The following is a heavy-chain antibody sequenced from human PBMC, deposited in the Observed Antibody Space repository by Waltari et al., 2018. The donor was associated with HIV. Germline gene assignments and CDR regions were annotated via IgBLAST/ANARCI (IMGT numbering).Heavy chain of an antibody. Sequence: QVQLVQSGAEVKSPGDSVTVSCKASGYTFTGYYIHWVRHAPGQGLEWMGRINPNSGDTNYAQKFQGRVIMTRDTSINTVYMELSRLTSDDTAVYYCTRVGFGSGTYYFPGGYWGQGTLVTVSS. D-gene: IGHD3-10*01. V-gene: IGHV1-2*02. J-gene: IGHJ4*02. CDR2: INPNSGDT. CDR3: TRVGFGSGTYYFPGGY. CDR1: GYTFTGYY.